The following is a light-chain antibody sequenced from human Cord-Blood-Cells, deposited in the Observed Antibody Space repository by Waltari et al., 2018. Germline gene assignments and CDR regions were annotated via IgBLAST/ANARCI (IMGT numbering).Light chain of an antibody. CDR2: GAS. V-gene: IGKV3-15*01. CDR3: QQYNNWPLT. J-gene: IGKJ4*01. Sequence: IVMTQSPAPLSVSPGERATSSCRASQSVSSNLAWYQQKPGQAPRLLIYGASTRATGIPARFSGSGSGTEFTLTISSLQSEDFAVYYCQQYNNWPLTFGGGTKVEIK. CDR1: QSVSSN.